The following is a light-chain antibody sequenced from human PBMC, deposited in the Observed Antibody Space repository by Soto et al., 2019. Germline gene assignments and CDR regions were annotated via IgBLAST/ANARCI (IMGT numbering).Light chain of an antibody. V-gene: IGLV3-21*04. J-gene: IGLJ2*01. Sequence: SYELTQPPSVSVAPGKTARITCGGNNIGSKSVHWYQQKPDQAPVLVIYYDSDRPSGIPERFSGSNSGNTATLTISRVEAGDEADYYCQVWDSSSDPPYVVFGGGTKLTVL. CDR3: QVWDSSSDPPYVV. CDR2: YDS. CDR1: NIGSKS.